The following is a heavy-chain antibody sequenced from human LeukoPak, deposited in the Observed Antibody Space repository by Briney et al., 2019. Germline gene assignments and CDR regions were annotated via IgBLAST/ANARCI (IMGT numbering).Heavy chain of an antibody. V-gene: IGHV4-39*01. D-gene: IGHD1-26*01. Sequence: SETLSLTCTVSGGSISSSSYYWGWIRQPPGKGLEWIGSIYYSGSTYYNPSLKSRVTISVDTSKNQFSLKLSSVTAADTAVYYCARTGELPFNYWGQGTLVTVSS. CDR2: IYYSGST. CDR1: GGSISSSSYY. CDR3: ARTGELPFNY. J-gene: IGHJ4*02.